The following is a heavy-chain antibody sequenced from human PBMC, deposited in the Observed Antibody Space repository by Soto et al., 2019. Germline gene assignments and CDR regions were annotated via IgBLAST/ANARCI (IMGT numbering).Heavy chain of an antibody. CDR1: GGTFSSYA. Sequence: ASVKVSCKASGGTFSSYAISWVRQAPGQGLEWMGGIIPIFGTANYAQKFQGRVTITADESTSTAYMELSSLRSEDTAVYYCARENIAVAGTLYYGMDVWGQGTTVTVSS. V-gene: IGHV1-69*13. D-gene: IGHD6-19*01. CDR3: ARENIAVAGTLYYGMDV. CDR2: IIPIFGTA. J-gene: IGHJ6*02.